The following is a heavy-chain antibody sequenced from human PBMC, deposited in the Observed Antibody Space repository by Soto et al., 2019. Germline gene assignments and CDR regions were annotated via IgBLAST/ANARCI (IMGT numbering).Heavy chain of an antibody. CDR2: IDPSDSYT. J-gene: IGHJ4*02. CDR1: VYTVTSYW. CDR3: ATTYSSSRYYFDY. D-gene: IGHD6-6*01. Sequence: SYERSVYTVTSYWKSCVRQMTVKVREWRGRIDPSDSYTNYSPSFRNHVTLSADKSISTAYLQWSSLKASDTAMYYCATTYSSSRYYFDYWGQGTLVTVSS. V-gene: IGHV5-10-1*01.